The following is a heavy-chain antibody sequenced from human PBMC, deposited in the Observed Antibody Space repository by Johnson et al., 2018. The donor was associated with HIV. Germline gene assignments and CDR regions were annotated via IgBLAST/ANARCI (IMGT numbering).Heavy chain of an antibody. V-gene: IGHV3-30*02. CDR2: IRYDGSNK. D-gene: IGHD2-15*01. J-gene: IGHJ3*02. Sequence: QVQLVESGGGVVQPGRSLRLSCAASGFTFSSYAMHWVRQAPGKGLEWVAFIRYDGSNKYYADSVKGRFTISRDNSKNTLYLKMNSLRAEDTAVYYCAKGFTLDSGAFDIWGQGTMVTVSS. CDR1: GFTFSSYA. CDR3: AKGFTLDSGAFDI.